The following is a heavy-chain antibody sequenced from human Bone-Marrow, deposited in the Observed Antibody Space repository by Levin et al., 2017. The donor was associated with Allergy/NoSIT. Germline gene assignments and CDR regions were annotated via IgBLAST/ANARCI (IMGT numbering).Heavy chain of an antibody. CDR1: GFTFDDYG. CDR2: INWNGGST. D-gene: IGHD3-3*01. CDR3: ARVFEGVDYYGMDV. Sequence: PGESLKISCAASGFTFDDYGMSWVRQAPGKGLEWVSGINWNGGSTGYADSVKGRFTISRDNAKNSLYLQMNSLRAEDTALYHCARVFEGVDYYGMDVWGQGTTVTVSS. V-gene: IGHV3-20*01. J-gene: IGHJ6*02.